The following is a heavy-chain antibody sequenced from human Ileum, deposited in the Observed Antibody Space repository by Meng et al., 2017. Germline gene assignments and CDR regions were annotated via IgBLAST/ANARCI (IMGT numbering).Heavy chain of an antibody. J-gene: IGHJ4*02. CDR3: ARLYYYDSSGSIN. V-gene: IGHV4-59*01. Sequence: QVQLHESGPGLVKPSETLSLTCTVSGGSISSYYWSWIRQPPGKGLEWIGYIYYSGSTNYNPSLKSRVTISVDTSKNQFSLKLSSVTAADTAVYYCARLYYYDSSGSINWGQGTLVTVSS. CDR1: GGSISSYY. CDR2: IYYSGST. D-gene: IGHD3-22*01.